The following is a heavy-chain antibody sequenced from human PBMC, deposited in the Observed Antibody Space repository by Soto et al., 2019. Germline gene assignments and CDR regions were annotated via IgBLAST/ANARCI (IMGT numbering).Heavy chain of an antibody. D-gene: IGHD2-2*03. CDR1: GFTFSGSA. CDR2: IRSKANSYAT. V-gene: IGHV3-73*02. J-gene: IGHJ6*02. CDR3: TRTDSLRSLGYWSRLGSMDV. Sequence: EVQLVESGGGLVQPGGSLKLSCAASGFTFSGSAMHWVRQASGKGLEWVGRIRSKANSYATAYAASVKGRFTISRDDSKNTAYLQMNSLKTEDTAVYYCTRTDSLRSLGYWSRLGSMDVWGQGTTVTVSS.